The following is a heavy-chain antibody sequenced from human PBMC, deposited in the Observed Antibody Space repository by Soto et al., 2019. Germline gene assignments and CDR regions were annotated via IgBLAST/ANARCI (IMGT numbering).Heavy chain of an antibody. CDR3: ARVGLLWFGESHNWFDP. CDR1: GDYFSTYG. D-gene: IGHD3-10*01. J-gene: IGHJ5*02. Sequence: SETLSLTCTVSGDYFSTYGWSWVRQPPGKGLEWIGEIYHSGSTNYNPSLKSRVTISVDKSKNQFSLKLSSVTAADTAVYYCARVGLLWFGESHNWFDPWGQGTLVTVSS. V-gene: IGHV4-4*02. CDR2: IYHSGST.